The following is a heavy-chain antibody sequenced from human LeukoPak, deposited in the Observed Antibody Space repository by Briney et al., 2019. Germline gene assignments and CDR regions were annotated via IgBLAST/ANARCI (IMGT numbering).Heavy chain of an antibody. J-gene: IGHJ4*02. CDR2: ISAYNGNT. CDR3: ARWVTYHYDSSGYYQDY. Sequence: ASVKVSCKASGYTFTSYGISWVRQAPGQGLEWMGWISAYNGNTNYAQKLQGRVTMTTDTSTSTAYMELRSLRSDDTAVYYCARWVTYHYDSSGYYQDYWGQGTLVTVSS. D-gene: IGHD3-22*01. CDR1: GYTFTSYG. V-gene: IGHV1-18*01.